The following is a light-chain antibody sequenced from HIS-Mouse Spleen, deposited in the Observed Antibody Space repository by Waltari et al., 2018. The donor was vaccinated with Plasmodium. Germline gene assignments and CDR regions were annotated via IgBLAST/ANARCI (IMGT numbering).Light chain of an antibody. J-gene: IGLJ3*02. CDR2: EDS. CDR1: ALPKKY. Sequence: SYELTQPPSVSVSPGQTPRITCSGDALPKKYAYWYQQKSGQAPVLVIYEDSKRPSGIRERVSGSSSGTMATLTISGAQVEDEADYDCYSTDSSGNHRVFGGGTKLTVL. V-gene: IGLV3-10*01. CDR3: YSTDSSGNHRV.